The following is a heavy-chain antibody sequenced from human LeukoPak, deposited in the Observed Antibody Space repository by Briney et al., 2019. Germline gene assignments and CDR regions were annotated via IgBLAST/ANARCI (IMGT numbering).Heavy chain of an antibody. CDR3: AKDMTTRGAFDI. V-gene: IGHV3-23*01. CDR1: GFAFSSYD. Sequence: PGGSLRLSCAASGFAFSSYDINWVRQAPGKGLEWVSAIGGTGRTYYADPVKGRFTISRDNSKNTVFLQMNSLRAEDTAIFYCAKDMTTRGAFDIWGHGTMVTVSS. CDR2: IGGTGRT. D-gene: IGHD1-1*01. J-gene: IGHJ3*02.